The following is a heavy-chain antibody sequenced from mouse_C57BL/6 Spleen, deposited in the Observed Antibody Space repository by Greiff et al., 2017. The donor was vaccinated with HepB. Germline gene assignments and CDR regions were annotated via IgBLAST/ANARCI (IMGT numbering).Heavy chain of an antibody. CDR3: ARGGTTVVFDY. D-gene: IGHD1-1*01. CDR1: GYSITSGYY. Sequence: EVKLLESGPGLVKPSQSLSLTCSVTGYSITSGYYWNWIRQFPGNKLEWMGYISYDGSNNYNPSLKNRISITRDTSKNQLFLKLNSVTTEDTATYYCARGGTTVVFDYWGQGTTLTVSS. J-gene: IGHJ2*01. CDR2: ISYDGSN. V-gene: IGHV3-6*01.